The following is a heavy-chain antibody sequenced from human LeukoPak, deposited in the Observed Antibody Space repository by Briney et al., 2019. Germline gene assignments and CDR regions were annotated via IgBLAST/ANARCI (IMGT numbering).Heavy chain of an antibody. V-gene: IGHV1-18*01. D-gene: IGHD3-3*01. Sequence: GASVEVSCKASGYTFTSYGISWVRQAPGQGLEWMGWISAYNGNTNYAQKLQGRVTMTTDTSTSTAYMELRSLRSDDTAVYYCARGIQNYDFWSGYYSPHDAFDIWGQGTMVTVS. CDR1: GYTFTSYG. CDR3: ARGIQNYDFWSGYYSPHDAFDI. J-gene: IGHJ3*02. CDR2: ISAYNGNT.